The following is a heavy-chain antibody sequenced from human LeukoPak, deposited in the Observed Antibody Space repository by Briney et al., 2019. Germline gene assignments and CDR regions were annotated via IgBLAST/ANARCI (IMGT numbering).Heavy chain of an antibody. CDR2: ISSSSSSGYI. V-gene: IGHV3-21*01. J-gene: IGHJ4*02. CDR1: GFTFSSYW. Sequence: PGGSLRLSCAASGFTFSSYWMSWVRQAPGKGLEWVSSISSSSSSGYIYYADSVKGRFTISRDNAKNSLYLQMNSLRAEDTAVYYCARVHGKTSRLWGKRTPVEYYFDYWGQGTLVTVSS. CDR3: ARVHGKTSRLWGKRTPVEYYFDY. D-gene: IGHD5-18*01.